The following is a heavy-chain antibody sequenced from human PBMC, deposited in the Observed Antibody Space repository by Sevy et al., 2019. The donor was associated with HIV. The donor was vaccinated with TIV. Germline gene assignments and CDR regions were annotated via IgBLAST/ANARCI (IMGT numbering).Heavy chain of an antibody. J-gene: IGHJ6*02. D-gene: IGHD3-10*01. V-gene: IGHV1-69*13. CDR3: ARDQRWDYYGSGSYLYFGGYYYGMDV. CDR1: GGTFSSYA. CDR2: IIPIFGTA. Sequence: ASVKVSCKASGGTFSSYAISWVRQAPGQGLEWMGGIIPIFGTANYAQKFQGRVTITADESTSTAYMELSSLRSEDTAVYYCARDQRWDYYGSGSYLYFGGYYYGMDVWGQGTTVTVSS.